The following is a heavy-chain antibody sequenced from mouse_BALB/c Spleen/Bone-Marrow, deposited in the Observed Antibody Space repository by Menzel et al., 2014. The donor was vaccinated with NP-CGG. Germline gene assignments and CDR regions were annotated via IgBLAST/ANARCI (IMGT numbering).Heavy chain of an antibody. CDR1: GFTFSDFY. CDR3: ARDVGYGNYFVY. Sequence: EVQGVESGGGLVQPGDSLRLSCAPSGFTFSDFYMEWVRQPPGKRLEWIAASRNKAKYYTTEYSASVKGRFIVSRDTPQSVLYLQMNALRAEDTAIYYCARDVGYGNYFVYWGQGTLVTVSA. D-gene: IGHD2-10*02. J-gene: IGHJ3*01. CDR2: SRNKAKYYTT. V-gene: IGHV7-1*02.